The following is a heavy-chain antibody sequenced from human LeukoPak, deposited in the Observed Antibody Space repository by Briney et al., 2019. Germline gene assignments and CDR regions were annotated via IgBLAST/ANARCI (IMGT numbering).Heavy chain of an antibody. CDR2: ISSSGSTI. V-gene: IGHV3-11*01. D-gene: IGHD3-22*01. J-gene: IGHJ4*02. CDR1: GLTFSDYY. Sequence: GGSLRLSCAASGLTFSDYYMSWIRQAPGKGLEWVSYISSSGSTIYYADSVKGRFTISRDNAKNSLYLQMNSLRAEDTAVYYCARSGLPYYYDSSGFDYWGQGTLVTVSS. CDR3: ARSGLPYYYDSSGFDY.